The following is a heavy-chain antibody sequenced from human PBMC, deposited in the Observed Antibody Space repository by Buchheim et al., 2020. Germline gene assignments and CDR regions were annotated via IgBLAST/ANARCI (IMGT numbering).Heavy chain of an antibody. CDR2: ISYDGSNK. Sequence: QVQLVESGGGVVQPGRSLRLSCAASGFTFSSYAMHWVRQAPGKGLEWVAVISYDGSNKYYADSVKGRFTISRDNSKNTLYLKMNSLRAEDTAVYYCASLYGMDVWGQGTT. CDR3: ASLYGMDV. V-gene: IGHV3-30-3*01. J-gene: IGHJ6*02. CDR1: GFTFSSYA.